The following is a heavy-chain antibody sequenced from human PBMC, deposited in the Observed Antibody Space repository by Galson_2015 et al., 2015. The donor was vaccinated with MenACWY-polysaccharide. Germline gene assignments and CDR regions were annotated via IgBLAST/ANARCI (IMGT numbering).Heavy chain of an antibody. Sequence: SLRLSCAASGFTFTNAWMSWVRQAPGKGLEWVGRIKSESDGGTTESTAPVKGRFTISRDDTKNTVYLQMNRLKAEDTAVYYCTTVPVQANIAVAGMFDFWGRGTLVTVPS. J-gene: IGHJ4*02. CDR1: GFTFTNAW. CDR2: IKSESDGGTT. V-gene: IGHV3-15*01. CDR3: TTVPVQANIAVAGMFDF. D-gene: IGHD6-19*01.